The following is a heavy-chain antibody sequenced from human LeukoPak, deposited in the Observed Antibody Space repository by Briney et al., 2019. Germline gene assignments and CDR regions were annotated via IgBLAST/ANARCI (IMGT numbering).Heavy chain of an antibody. CDR2: IHFSGST. CDR1: DASISGYY. J-gene: IGHJ4*02. Sequence: SETLSLTCTVSDASISGYYWSWIRQPPGKGLECIGSIHFSGSTNYNPSLRSRVTISVDTSKNQLSLKLSSVTAADTAVYYCARDLGGIYFDYWGQGTLVTVSS. CDR3: ARDLGGIYFDY. V-gene: IGHV4-59*01. D-gene: IGHD1-26*01.